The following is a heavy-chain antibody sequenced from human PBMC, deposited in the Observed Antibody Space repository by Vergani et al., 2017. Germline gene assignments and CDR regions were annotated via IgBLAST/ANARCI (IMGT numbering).Heavy chain of an antibody. Sequence: QVQLPQWGAGLLKPSETLSLTCAVYGGSFSGYYWRWIRQPPGKGLEWIGEINHSGSTNYNPSLKSRVTISVDTSKNQFSLKLSSVTAADPAVYYCARVRRGIVVVPAATNWFDPWGQGTLVTVSS. V-gene: IGHV4-34*01. J-gene: IGHJ5*02. D-gene: IGHD2-2*01. CDR1: GGSFSGYY. CDR2: INHSGST. CDR3: ARVRRGIVVVPAATNWFDP.